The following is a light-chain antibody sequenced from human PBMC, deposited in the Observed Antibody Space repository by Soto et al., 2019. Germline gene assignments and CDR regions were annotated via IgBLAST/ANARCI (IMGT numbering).Light chain of an antibody. CDR1: ESIARH. CDR3: QQTYTALSIT. CDR2: AAS. V-gene: IGKV1-39*01. Sequence: DIQMTQSPSSLSASVRDRVTITCRASESIARHLNWYQQKPGKAPRLLIYAASSLQNGVPSRFRGGGSGTDFTLTISNLQPEDFATYLCQQTYTALSITFGQGTRLEIK. J-gene: IGKJ5*01.